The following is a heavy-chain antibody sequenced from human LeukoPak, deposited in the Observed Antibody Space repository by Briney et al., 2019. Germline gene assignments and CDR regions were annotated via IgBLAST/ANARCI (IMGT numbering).Heavy chain of an antibody. J-gene: IGHJ4*02. Sequence: PGGSLRLSCAASGFTFSSYAMSWVRQAPGKGLEWVSAISGSGDSTYYADSVKGRFTISRDNSKNTLYLQMNSLRAKDTAVYYCAKDQDYDYVWGSLKRWGQGTLVTVSS. CDR3: AKDQDYDYVWGSLKR. CDR2: ISGSGDST. V-gene: IGHV3-23*01. CDR1: GFTFSSYA. D-gene: IGHD3-16*01.